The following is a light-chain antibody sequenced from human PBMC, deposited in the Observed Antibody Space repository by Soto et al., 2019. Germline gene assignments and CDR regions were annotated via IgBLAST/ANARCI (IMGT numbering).Light chain of an antibody. CDR1: QSVSSSY. V-gene: IGKV3-20*01. J-gene: IGKJ2*01. CDR3: QQYGSSPLYT. Sequence: EIVLTQSPGTLSLSPGERATLSCRASQSVSSSYLAWYQQKPGQAPRLLIYGASSRATGIPDRFSGSGSGIEFSLTSSRLQPEDLAVYYWQQYGSSPLYTFGQGTKLEIK. CDR2: GAS.